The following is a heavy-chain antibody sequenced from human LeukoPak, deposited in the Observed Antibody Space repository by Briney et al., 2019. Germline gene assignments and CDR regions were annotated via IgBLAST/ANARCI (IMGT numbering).Heavy chain of an antibody. D-gene: IGHD1-1*01. CDR2: ISANNGDT. J-gene: IGHJ4*02. CDR3: ARESHETREDY. CDR1: GYTFTSYG. Sequence: ASVKVSCKASGYTFTSYGISWARQAPGQGLEWMGWISANNGDTDYPPKLQDRVTMTTDTYTSTAYMELWSLRSDDTAMYYCARESHETREDYWGQGTLVTVSS. V-gene: IGHV1-18*01.